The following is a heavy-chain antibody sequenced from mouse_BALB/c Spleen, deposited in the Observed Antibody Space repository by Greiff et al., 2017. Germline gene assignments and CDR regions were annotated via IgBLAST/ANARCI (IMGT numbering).Heavy chain of an antibody. CDR2: ISDGGSYT. CDR1: GFTFSDYY. V-gene: IGHV5-4*02. Sequence: EVQLVESGGGLVKPGGSLKLSCAASGFTFSDYYMYWVRQTPEKRLEWVATISDGGSYTYYPDSVKGRFTISRDNAKNNLYLQMSSLKSEDTAMYYCARDRGSSYPYAMDYWGQGTSVTVSS. CDR3: ARDRGSSYPYAMDY. J-gene: IGHJ4*01. D-gene: IGHD1-1*01.